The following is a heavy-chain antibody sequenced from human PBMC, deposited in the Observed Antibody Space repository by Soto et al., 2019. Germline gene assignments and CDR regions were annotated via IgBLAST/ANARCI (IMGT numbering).Heavy chain of an antibody. CDR1: RFTFSSYW. J-gene: IGHJ4*02. Sequence: GGSLRLSCAASRFTFSSYWMSWVRQAPGKGLEWVANIKQDGSEKYYVDSVKGRFTISRDNAKNSLYLQMNSLRAEDTAVYYCARGEGYYASSGYSDYWGQGTLVTVSS. CDR3: ARGEGYYASSGYSDY. D-gene: IGHD3-22*01. V-gene: IGHV3-7*01. CDR2: IKQDGSEK.